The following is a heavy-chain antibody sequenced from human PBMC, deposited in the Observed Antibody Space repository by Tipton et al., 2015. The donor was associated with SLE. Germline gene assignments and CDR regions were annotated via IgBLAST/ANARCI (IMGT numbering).Heavy chain of an antibody. Sequence: TLSLTCAVYGGSFSDYSWSWIRQPPGKGLEWIGEINHSGSTNYNPSLKSRVTISVDTSKIQFSLKLSSVTAADTAVYYCASELGQWAFDIWGQGTMVTVSS. D-gene: IGHD7-27*01. CDR1: GGSFSDYS. CDR3: ASELGQWAFDI. CDR2: INHSGST. V-gene: IGHV4-34*01. J-gene: IGHJ3*02.